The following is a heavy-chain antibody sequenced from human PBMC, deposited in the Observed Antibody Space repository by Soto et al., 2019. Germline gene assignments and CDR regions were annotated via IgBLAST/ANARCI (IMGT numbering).Heavy chain of an antibody. J-gene: IGHJ5*02. CDR3: ARVSATGTRWFDP. V-gene: IGHV4-31*03. D-gene: IGHD6-13*01. Sequence: SETLSLTSSVSGGSINSGAYYWSWIRHYPGKGREWIGYIHYTGRTYYNPSLESRATISVDTSKKHFSLKLSSVTAADTAVYYCARVSATGTRWFDPWGQGTLVTVSS. CDR1: GGSINSGAYY. CDR2: IHYTGRT.